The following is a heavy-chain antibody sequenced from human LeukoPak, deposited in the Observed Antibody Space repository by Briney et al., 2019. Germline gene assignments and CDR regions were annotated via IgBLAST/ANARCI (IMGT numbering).Heavy chain of an antibody. Sequence: GGSLRLACAASGTSFSSHWMHWVRQAPGKGLVWVAHINRDGSSTTYADSVKGRFTISRDNAKNSLYLQMNSLRAEDTAVYYCARQERGYSYDYWGQGTLVTVSS. V-gene: IGHV3-74*01. CDR2: INRDGSST. J-gene: IGHJ4*02. CDR3: ARQERGYSYDY. CDR1: GTSFSSHW. D-gene: IGHD5-18*01.